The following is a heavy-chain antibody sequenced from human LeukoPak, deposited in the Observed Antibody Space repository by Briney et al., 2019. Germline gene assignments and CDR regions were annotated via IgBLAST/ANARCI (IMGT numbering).Heavy chain of an antibody. V-gene: IGHV3-7*01. J-gene: IGHJ4*02. D-gene: IGHD3/OR15-3a*01. Sequence: GGSLGLSCAASGFTFSSYWTSWVRQAPGKGLEWVANIKQDGSEKYYVDSVKGRFTISRDNAKNSLYLQMNSLRAEDTAVYYCARGFGRPWGQGTLVTVSS. CDR2: IKQDGSEK. CDR3: ARGFGRP. CDR1: GFTFSSYW.